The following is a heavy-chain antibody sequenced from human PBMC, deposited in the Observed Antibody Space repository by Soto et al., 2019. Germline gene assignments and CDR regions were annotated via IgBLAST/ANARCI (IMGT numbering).Heavy chain of an antibody. D-gene: IGHD3-22*01. J-gene: IGHJ4*02. CDR1: GFTFSSYS. V-gene: IGHV3-21*01. CDR3: ARDPDPYDSSGFDY. Sequence: GGSLRLSCAASGFTFSSYSMNWVRQAPGKGLEWVSSISSSSSYIYYADSVKGRFTTSRDNAKNSLYLQMNSLRAEDTAVYYCARDPDPYDSSGFDYWGQGTLVTVSS. CDR2: ISSSSSYI.